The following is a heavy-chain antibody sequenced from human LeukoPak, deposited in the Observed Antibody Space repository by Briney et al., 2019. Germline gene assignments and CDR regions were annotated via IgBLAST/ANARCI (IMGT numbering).Heavy chain of an antibody. D-gene: IGHD3-10*01. J-gene: IGHJ5*02. CDR2: IYYSGST. Sequence: SETLSLTCTVSGGSISSYYWNWVRQPPGKGLEWIGNIYYSGSTNYNPSLKSRVTISLDTSKFQFSLRLNSVTAADTAVYYCARADPNASGYFYRFNWFDPWGQGTLVTVSS. CDR1: GGSISSYY. CDR3: ARADPNASGYFYRFNWFDP. V-gene: IGHV4-59*01.